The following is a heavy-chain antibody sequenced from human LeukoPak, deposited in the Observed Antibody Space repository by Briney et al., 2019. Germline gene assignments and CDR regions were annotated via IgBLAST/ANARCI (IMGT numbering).Heavy chain of an antibody. J-gene: IGHJ4*02. V-gene: IGHV3-48*04. Sequence: PGGSLRLSCAASGFTSSSYSMNWVRQAPGKGLEWVSYISSSSSTIYYADSVKGRFTISRDNAKNSLYLQMNSLRAEDTAVYYCASYGDYGSFDYWGQGTLVTVSS. D-gene: IGHD4-17*01. CDR2: ISSSSSTI. CDR3: ASYGDYGSFDY. CDR1: GFTSSSYS.